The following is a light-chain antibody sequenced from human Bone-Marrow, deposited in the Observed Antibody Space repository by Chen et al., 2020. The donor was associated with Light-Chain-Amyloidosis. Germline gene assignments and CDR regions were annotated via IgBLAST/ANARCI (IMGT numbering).Light chain of an antibody. V-gene: IGLV3-21*02. CDR3: QVWDRSSDRPV. CDR2: DDS. CDR1: NIGSTS. Sequence: SYVLTQPSSVSVAPGQTATIAWGGNNIGSTSVHWYQQTPGQAPLLVVYDDSDRPSGIPERLSGSNCGNTATLTISGVEAGDEADYYCQVWDRSSDRPVFGGGTKLTVL. J-gene: IGLJ3*02.